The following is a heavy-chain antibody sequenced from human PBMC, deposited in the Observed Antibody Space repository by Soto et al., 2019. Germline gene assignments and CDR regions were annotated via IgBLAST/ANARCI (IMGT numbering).Heavy chain of an antibody. Sequence: AGGSLRLSCAASGFIFSSYSMNWVRQAPGKGLEWVAVISYDGSNKYYADSVKGRFTISRDNSKNTLYLQMNSLRAEDTAVYYCARVPSSSARAHFDSWGQGTQVTVSS. CDR2: ISYDGSNK. CDR1: GFIFSSYS. CDR3: ARVPSSSARAHFDS. D-gene: IGHD1-26*01. J-gene: IGHJ4*02. V-gene: IGHV3-30*03.